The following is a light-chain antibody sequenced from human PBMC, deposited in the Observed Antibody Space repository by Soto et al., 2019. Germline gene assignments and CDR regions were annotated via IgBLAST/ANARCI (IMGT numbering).Light chain of an antibody. CDR3: SSYTTSSNYV. Sequence: QSVLTQPASVSGSPGQSITISCTGTSSDVGSYNFVSWYQQLPGKAPKLMIYEVSNRPSGVSNRFSGSKSGNTASLTISGLQAEDEADYYCSSYTTSSNYVFGSGTKSPP. CDR2: EVS. J-gene: IGLJ1*01. CDR1: SSDVGSYNF. V-gene: IGLV2-14*01.